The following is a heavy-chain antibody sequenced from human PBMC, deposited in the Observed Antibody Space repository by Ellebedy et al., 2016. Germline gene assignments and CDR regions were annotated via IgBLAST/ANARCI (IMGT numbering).Heavy chain of an antibody. CDR3: ARPHDHGDYYFDS. CDR1: GYTFTKYD. V-gene: IGHV1-18*04. J-gene: IGHJ4*02. D-gene: IGHD4-17*01. CDR2: ISTGNSNI. Sequence: ASVKVSCKASGYTFTKYDISWVRQAPGQGLEWIGWISTGNSNINVDQKVQGRLTMSTDASTATAYMELTGLTTDDTAVYFCARPHDHGDYYFDSWGQGTLVTVSS.